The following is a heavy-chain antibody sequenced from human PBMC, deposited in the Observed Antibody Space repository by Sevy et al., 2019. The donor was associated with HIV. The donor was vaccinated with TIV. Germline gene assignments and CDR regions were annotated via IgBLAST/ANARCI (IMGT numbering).Heavy chain of an antibody. CDR1: GFSFGNYL. Sequence: GGSLRLSCATSGFSFGNYLMSWVRQAPGKGLGWVANIMQHRSETYFDDSVKGRFTISRDNAKNSIHLEMRSLGVEDTAVYHCARLGGYNSGWFFDLWGQRTLVVVSS. CDR3: ARLGGYNSGWFFDL. CDR2: IMQHRSET. V-gene: IGHV3-7*01. D-gene: IGHD6-19*01. J-gene: IGHJ4*02.